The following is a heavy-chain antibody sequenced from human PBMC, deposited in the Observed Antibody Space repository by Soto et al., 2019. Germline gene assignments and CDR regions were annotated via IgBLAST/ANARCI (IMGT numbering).Heavy chain of an antibody. CDR3: ARRSDFWSGYYAW. J-gene: IGHJ4*02. V-gene: IGHV4-59*08. CDR1: GGSISSYY. D-gene: IGHD3-3*01. Sequence: SETLSLTCTVSGGSISSYYWSWIRQPPGKGLEWIGYIYYSGSTNYNPSLKSRVTISVDTSKNQFSLKLSSVTAADTAVYYCARRSDFWSGYYAWWGQGTPVTVSS. CDR2: IYYSGST.